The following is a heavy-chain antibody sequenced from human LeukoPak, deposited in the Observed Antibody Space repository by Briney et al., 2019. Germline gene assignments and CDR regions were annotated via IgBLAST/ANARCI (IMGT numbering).Heavy chain of an antibody. Sequence: SETLSLTCTVSGGSISSYYWSWIRQPPGKGLEWIGYIYYSGSTNYNPSLKSRVTISVDTSKNQFSPKLSSVTAADTAVYYCARQTGGYYTNYFDYWGQGTLVTVSS. D-gene: IGHD3-3*01. CDR3: ARQTGGYYTNYFDY. CDR2: IYYSGST. J-gene: IGHJ4*02. CDR1: GGSISSYY. V-gene: IGHV4-59*08.